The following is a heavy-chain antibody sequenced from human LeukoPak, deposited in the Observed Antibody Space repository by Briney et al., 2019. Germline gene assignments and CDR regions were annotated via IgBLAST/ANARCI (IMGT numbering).Heavy chain of an antibody. Sequence: GGSLILSCAASGITFNIYEMNWVRQARGKGEEWISYISSSGRSIYYADSEKGRFTISRDNAMNSVYLQMNSLIVENTAIYYCAKEDIAGNGFPFDSWGQGTMVTVSS. CDR3: AKEDIAGNGFPFDS. CDR2: ISSSGRSI. CDR1: GITFNIYE. V-gene: IGHV3-48*03. J-gene: IGHJ4*02. D-gene: IGHD5-12*01.